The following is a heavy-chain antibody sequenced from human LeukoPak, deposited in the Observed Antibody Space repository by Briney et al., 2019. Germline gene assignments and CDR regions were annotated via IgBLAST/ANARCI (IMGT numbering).Heavy chain of an antibody. V-gene: IGHV4-38-2*01. CDR3: ARVGSYYYDSSGCYTFDY. CDR2: IYHSGST. Sequence: SETLSPTCAVSGYSISSGYYWGWIRQPPGKGLEWIGSIYHSGSTYYNPSLKSQVTISVDTSKNQFSLKLSSVTAADTAVYYCARVGSYYYDSSGCYTFDYWGEGTLVTVSS. CDR1: GYSISSGYY. J-gene: IGHJ4*02. D-gene: IGHD3-22*01.